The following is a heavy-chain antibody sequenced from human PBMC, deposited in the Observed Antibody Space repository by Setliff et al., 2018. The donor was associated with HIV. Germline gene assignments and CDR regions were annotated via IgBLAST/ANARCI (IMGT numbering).Heavy chain of an antibody. CDR2: INSDGSTT. CDR3: AREDVTTSGLDI. Sequence: PGGSLRLSCAASGLTFSRHRMHWVRQAPGKGLVWVSNINSDGSTTAYADPVKGRVTVSRDNAKSTVYLQMNSLRVEDTAAYYCAREDVTTSGLDIWGQGTMVTVSS. V-gene: IGHV3-74*01. J-gene: IGHJ3*02. CDR1: GLTFSRHR. D-gene: IGHD4-17*01.